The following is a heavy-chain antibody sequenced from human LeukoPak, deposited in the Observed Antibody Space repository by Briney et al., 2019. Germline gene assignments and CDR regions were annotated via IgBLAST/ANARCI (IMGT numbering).Heavy chain of an antibody. Sequence: SETLSLTCTVSGGSISSYYWSWIQQPPGKGLEWIGYIYYSGSTNYNPSLKSRVTISVDTSKNQFSLKLSSVTAADTAVYYCASASAYYYDSSGLLWGQGTLVTVSS. CDR1: GGSISSYY. CDR2: IYYSGST. CDR3: ASASAYYYDSSGLL. D-gene: IGHD3-22*01. J-gene: IGHJ4*02. V-gene: IGHV4-59*01.